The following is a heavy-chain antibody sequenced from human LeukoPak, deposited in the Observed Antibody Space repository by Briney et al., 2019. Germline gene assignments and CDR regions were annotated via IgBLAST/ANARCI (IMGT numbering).Heavy chain of an antibody. Sequence: GSSVKVSCKASVGTFSSYAISWVRQAPGQGLEWMGGIIPIFGTANYAQKFQGRVTITADESTSTAYMELSSLRSEDTAVYYCARDGQSSGSRDYWGQGTLVTVSS. CDR3: ARDGQSSGSRDY. CDR1: VGTFSSYA. CDR2: IIPIFGTA. V-gene: IGHV1-69*01. D-gene: IGHD1-26*01. J-gene: IGHJ4*02.